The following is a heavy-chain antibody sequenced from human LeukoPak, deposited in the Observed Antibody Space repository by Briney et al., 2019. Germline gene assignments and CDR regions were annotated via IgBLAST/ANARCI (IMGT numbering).Heavy chain of an antibody. CDR3: ARNGDYYLDY. V-gene: IGHV5-51*01. CDR1: GYSFTSYW. J-gene: IGHJ4*02. CDR2: IYPGESVA. D-gene: IGHD4/OR15-4a*01. Sequence: GESLKISCKGSGYSFTSYWIGWVRQMPGKGLEWMGIIYPGESVARYSPPFQGQVTISADKSISTAYLQWSSLKASDTAMYYCARNGDYYLDYWGQGTLVTVSS.